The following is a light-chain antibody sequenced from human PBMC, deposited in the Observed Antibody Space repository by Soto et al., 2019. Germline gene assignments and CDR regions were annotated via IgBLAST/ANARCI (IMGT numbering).Light chain of an antibody. CDR1: SSDVGGYDY. V-gene: IGLV2-14*03. CDR2: EVF. CDR3: CSYTTTSTFV. Sequence: QSALTQPASVSGSPGQSITISCTGTSSDVGGYDYVSWYQQQPGKVPKLMIYEVFRRPSGISDRFSGSKSGNTASLTISGLQAEDEADYYCCSYTTTSTFVFGGGTKLTVL. J-gene: IGLJ2*01.